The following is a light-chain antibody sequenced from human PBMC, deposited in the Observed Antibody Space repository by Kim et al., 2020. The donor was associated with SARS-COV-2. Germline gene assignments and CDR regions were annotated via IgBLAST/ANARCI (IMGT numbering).Light chain of an antibody. CDR3: GTWDDTLEVWL. CDR1: TSNIGGNS. Sequence: GQSVTISCSGSTSNIGGNSVNWYQQFPGTAPKLFVDTNNRRPSGVPDRVSASKSGTSASLAISGLQSEDEADYYCGTWDDTLEVWLFGGGTKLTVL. CDR2: TNN. J-gene: IGLJ3*02. V-gene: IGLV1-44*01.